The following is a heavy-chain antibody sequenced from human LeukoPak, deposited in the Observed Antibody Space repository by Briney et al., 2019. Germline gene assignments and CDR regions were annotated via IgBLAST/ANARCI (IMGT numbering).Heavy chain of an antibody. CDR1: GGSISSSSYY. Sequence: PSETLSLTCTVSGGSISSSSYYWGWIRQPPGKGLEWIGSIYYSGSTYYNPSLKSRVTISVDTSKNQFSLKLSSVTTADTAVYYCARRPIAAAAPFDYWGQGTLVTVSS. J-gene: IGHJ4*02. D-gene: IGHD6-13*01. CDR3: ARRPIAAAAPFDY. CDR2: IYYSGST. V-gene: IGHV4-39*07.